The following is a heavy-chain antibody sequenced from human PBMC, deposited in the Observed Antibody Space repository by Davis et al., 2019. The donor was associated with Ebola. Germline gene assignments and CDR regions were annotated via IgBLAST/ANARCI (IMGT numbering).Heavy chain of an antibody. V-gene: IGHV5-51*01. CDR2: IYTGDSDT. Sequence: GESLKISCQDSGNRFSSHWIGWVRQMPGKGLEWMGIIYTGDSDTRYSPSFRGQVTISADKSIKTAFLQWSSLKASDTAIYYCATLRRTITGMDDGFDIWGQGTMVTVSS. CDR1: GNRFSSHW. D-gene: IGHD1-20*01. J-gene: IGHJ3*02. CDR3: ATLRRTITGMDDGFDI.